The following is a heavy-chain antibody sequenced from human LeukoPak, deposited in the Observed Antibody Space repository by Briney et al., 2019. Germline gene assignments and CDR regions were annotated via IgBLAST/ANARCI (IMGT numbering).Heavy chain of an antibody. Sequence: GGSLRLSCAASGFTFSDYYLSWIRQAPGKGLEWVSYINSSGSTIYYADSVKGRFTISRDNAKNSLYLQMNSLRAEDTAVYYCARVEVVIATDLDVWGKGTTVTVSS. CDR1: GFTFSDYY. J-gene: IGHJ6*04. CDR3: ARVEVVIATDLDV. D-gene: IGHD2-21*01. V-gene: IGHV3-11*04. CDR2: INSSGSTI.